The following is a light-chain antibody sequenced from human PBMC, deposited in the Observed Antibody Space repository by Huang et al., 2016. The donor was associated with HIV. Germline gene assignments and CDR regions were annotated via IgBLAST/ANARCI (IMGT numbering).Light chain of an antibody. CDR1: QGISSY. J-gene: IGKJ3*01. CDR2: AAS. CDR3: QHLNSYPSFP. Sequence: IQLTQSPSSLSASVGDRVTITCRASQGISSYLAWYQQKPGKAPKLLIYAASTLQSGVPSRFIGSGSGTDFTLAISSLQPEDFATYYCQHLNSYPSFPFGPGTKVDIK. V-gene: IGKV1-9*01.